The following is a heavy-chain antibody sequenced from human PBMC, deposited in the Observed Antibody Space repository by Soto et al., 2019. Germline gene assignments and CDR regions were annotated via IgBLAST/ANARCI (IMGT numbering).Heavy chain of an antibody. D-gene: IGHD5-12*01. CDR2: IKEDGSEK. V-gene: IGHV3-7*01. J-gene: IGHJ4*02. CDR3: ARGRLSSGY. CDR1: GFTFSSYW. Sequence: EVQLVESGGDLVQPGGSLRLSCATSGFTFSSYWMTWVRQAPGKGPEWVAAIKEDGSEKYHVDSVKGRFTISRDNAKNSLYLQMNSLRAEDTAVYYCARGRLSSGYWGQGTLVTVSS.